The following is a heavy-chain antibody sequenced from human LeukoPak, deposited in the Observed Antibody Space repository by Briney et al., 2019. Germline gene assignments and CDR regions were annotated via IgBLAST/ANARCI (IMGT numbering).Heavy chain of an antibody. D-gene: IGHD1-14*01. CDR2: IYTSGST. Sequence: SETLSLTCTVSGGSISSGSYYWSWIRQPAGKGLEWVGRIYTSGSTNYNPSLKSRVTIPVDTSKNQFSLKLSSVTAADTAVYYCARDGTRRYMDVWGKGTTVTVSS. V-gene: IGHV4-61*02. CDR3: ARDGTRRYMDV. J-gene: IGHJ6*03. CDR1: GGSISSGSYY.